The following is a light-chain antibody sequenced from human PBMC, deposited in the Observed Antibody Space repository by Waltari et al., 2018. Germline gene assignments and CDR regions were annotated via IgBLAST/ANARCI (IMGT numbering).Light chain of an antibody. CDR1: QTVSSN. Sequence: ETELTQSPATLSVSPGERVTLSCRASQTVSSNLAWYQQKPGQVPRILVYGASIRATGIPARFSGSGSGTQFTLTINSLQSEDFAVYYCQQYNNWPPWTFGQGTKVEIK. CDR3: QQYNNWPPWT. CDR2: GAS. V-gene: IGKV3-15*01. J-gene: IGKJ1*01.